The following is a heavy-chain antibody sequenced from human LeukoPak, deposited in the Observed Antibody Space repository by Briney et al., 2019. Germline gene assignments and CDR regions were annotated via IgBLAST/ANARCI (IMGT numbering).Heavy chain of an antibody. Sequence: GGSLRLSCAASGFTFRLFGMHWVRQAPGKGLEWVSFIRFDGSNTYHADSVKGRFTISRDNSKNTLYLQMNSLTSEDTAVYYCARDGGDYYDSSGYYYPDAFDIWGQGTMVTVSS. D-gene: IGHD3-22*01. V-gene: IGHV3-30*02. J-gene: IGHJ3*02. CDR3: ARDGGDYYDSSGYYYPDAFDI. CDR1: GFTFRLFG. CDR2: IRFDGSNT.